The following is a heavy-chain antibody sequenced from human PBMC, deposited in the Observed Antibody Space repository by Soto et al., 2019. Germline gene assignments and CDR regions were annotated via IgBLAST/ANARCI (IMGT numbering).Heavy chain of an antibody. J-gene: IGHJ6*02. Sequence: SETLSLTCAVYGGSFSGYYWSWIRQPPGKGLEWIGEINHSGSTNYNPSLKSRVTISVDTSKNQFSLKLSSVTAADTAVYYCARAGPRGLLGNYYYGMDVWGQGTTVTVSS. D-gene: IGHD4-17*01. CDR1: GGSFSGYY. CDR2: INHSGST. CDR3: ARAGPRGLLGNYYYGMDV. V-gene: IGHV4-34*01.